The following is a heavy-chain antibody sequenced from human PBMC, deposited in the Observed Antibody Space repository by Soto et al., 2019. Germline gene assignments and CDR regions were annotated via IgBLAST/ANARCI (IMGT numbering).Heavy chain of an antibody. CDR3: ARVECSGGSCYDY. Sequence: GGSLRLSCAASGFTFSSYAMHWVRQAPGKGLEYVSAISSNGGSTYYANSVKGRFTISRDNSKNTLYLQMGSLRAEDMAVYYCARVECSGGSCYDYWGQGTLVTVPQ. CDR1: GFTFSSYA. V-gene: IGHV3-64*01. CDR2: ISSNGGST. D-gene: IGHD2-15*01. J-gene: IGHJ4*02.